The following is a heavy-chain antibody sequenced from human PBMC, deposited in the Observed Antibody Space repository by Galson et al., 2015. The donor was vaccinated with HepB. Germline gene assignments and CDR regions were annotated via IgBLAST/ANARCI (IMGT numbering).Heavy chain of an antibody. D-gene: IGHD3-22*01. CDR2: ISRNGDST. CDR3: ARSLYDSYGYYYAAFNI. V-gene: IGHV3-20*01. Sequence: SLRLSCAASGFTFDDYGMSWVRQAPGKGLEWVSGISRNGDSTDYVDSVKGRFTISRDNAKNSLYLQMNSLRAEDTALYHCARSLYDSYGYYYAAFNIWGQGTVVTVSS. J-gene: IGHJ3*02. CDR1: GFTFDDYG.